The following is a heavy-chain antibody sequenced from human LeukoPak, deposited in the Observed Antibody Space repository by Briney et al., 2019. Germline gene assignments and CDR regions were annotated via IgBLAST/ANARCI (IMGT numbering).Heavy chain of an antibody. J-gene: IGHJ4*02. D-gene: IGHD5-24*01. CDR2: IIPIFGTA. Sequence: GATVKVSCKASGYTFTGYYMHWVRQAPGQGLEWMGGIIPIFGTANYAQKFQGRVTITADESTSTAYMELSSLRSEDTAVYYCARGREMATTISARTFDYWGQGTLVTVSS. CDR3: ARGREMATTISARTFDY. CDR1: GYTFTGYY. V-gene: IGHV1-69*13.